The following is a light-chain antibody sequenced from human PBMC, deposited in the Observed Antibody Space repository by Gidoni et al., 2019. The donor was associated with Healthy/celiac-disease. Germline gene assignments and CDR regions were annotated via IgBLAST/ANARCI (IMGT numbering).Light chain of an antibody. CDR3: QQYYSSPHT. J-gene: IGKJ2*01. V-gene: IGKV4-1*01. CDR2: WAS. CDR1: QSVLYSSNNKNY. Sequence: DIVIPQSPDSLAVSLGERATINCKSSQSVLYSSNNKNYLAWYQQKPGQPPKLLIYWASTRESGVPDRFSGSGSGTDFTLTINSLQAEDVAVYYCQQYYSSPHTFGQGTKLEVK.